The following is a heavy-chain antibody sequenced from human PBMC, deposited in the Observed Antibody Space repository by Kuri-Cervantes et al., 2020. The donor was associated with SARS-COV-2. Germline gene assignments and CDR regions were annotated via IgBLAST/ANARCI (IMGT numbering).Heavy chain of an antibody. CDR1: GDSITNYY. CDR2: VSYNGAT. J-gene: IGHJ4*02. Sequence: SETLSLTCTVSGDSITNYYLTWIRQPPGKGLEWIGYVSYNGATAYNPSLKSRVTMSLDTSKKQFSLKLSSVTAADTAVYYCARAHYDFWSGYYDLPFDYWGQGTLVTVSS. D-gene: IGHD3-3*01. CDR3: ARAHYDFWSGYYDLPFDY. V-gene: IGHV4-59*08.